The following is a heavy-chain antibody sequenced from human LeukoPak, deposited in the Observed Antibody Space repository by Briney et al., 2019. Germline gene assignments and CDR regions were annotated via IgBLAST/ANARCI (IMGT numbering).Heavy chain of an antibody. CDR1: AASISSSSYC. CDR3: ARDEHDYGDY. CDR2: IYYSGST. Sequence: SQTRSLAWTVAAASISSSSYCWGWILQPPGKGLEWIGSIYYSGSTYYNPSLKSRVTISVDTSKNQFSLKLSSVTAADTAVYYCARDEHDYGDYWGQGTLVTVSS. J-gene: IGHJ4*02. V-gene: IGHV4-39*01. D-gene: IGHD1/OR15-1a*01.